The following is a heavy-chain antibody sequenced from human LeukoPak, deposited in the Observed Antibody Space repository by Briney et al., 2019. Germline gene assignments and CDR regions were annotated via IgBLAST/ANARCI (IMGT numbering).Heavy chain of an antibody. CDR1: GYTFTSYA. Sequence: GASVKVSCKASGYTFTSYAMHWVRQAPGQRLEWMGWINAGNGNTKYSQKLQGRVTITRDTSASTAYMELSSLRSEDTAVYYCATGRFGELSLDYWGQGTLVTVSS. CDR3: ATGRFGELSLDY. V-gene: IGHV1-3*01. D-gene: IGHD3-10*01. CDR2: INAGNGNT. J-gene: IGHJ4*02.